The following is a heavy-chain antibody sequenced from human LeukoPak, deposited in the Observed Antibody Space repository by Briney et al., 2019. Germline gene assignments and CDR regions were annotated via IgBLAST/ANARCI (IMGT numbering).Heavy chain of an antibody. CDR1: GXTFRSYA. CDR3: AKSRNGDFAQYFDY. Sequence: PGGSLRLSCAASGXTFRSYAMSWVRQAAKGLEWVSTVSGSGGNTYYADSLMGRFTISRDNSKNTLYLQMNSLRAEDTAVYYCAKSRNGDFAQYFDYWGQGTLVTVSS. J-gene: IGHJ4*02. V-gene: IGHV3-23*01. CDR2: VSGSGGNT. D-gene: IGHD4-17*01.